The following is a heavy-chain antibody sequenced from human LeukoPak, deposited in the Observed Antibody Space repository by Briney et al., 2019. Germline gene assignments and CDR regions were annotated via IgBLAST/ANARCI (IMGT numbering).Heavy chain of an antibody. CDR1: GGFISTGNYY. CDR3: ARDWGPSAATPYYFDY. J-gene: IGHJ4*02. Sequence: SQTLSLTCIVSGGFISTGNYYWSWIRQPAGKGLEWIGRIYTTGSTNYNPSLKSRVTISVDTSKNQFSLNLSSVTAADTAVYHCARDWGPSAATPYYFDYWGQGTLVTVSS. V-gene: IGHV4-61*02. D-gene: IGHD6-13*01. CDR2: IYTTGST.